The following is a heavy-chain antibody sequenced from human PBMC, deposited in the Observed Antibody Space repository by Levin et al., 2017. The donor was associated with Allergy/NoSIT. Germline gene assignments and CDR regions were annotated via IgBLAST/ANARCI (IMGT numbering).Heavy chain of an antibody. CDR2: IYYSGST. J-gene: IGHJ6*02. CDR1: GGSISSGDYY. D-gene: IGHD3-3*01. CDR3: ARDQVDFGVVIRSANQGGMDV. Sequence: SQTLSLTCTVSGGSISSGDYYWSWIRQPPGKGLEWIGYIYYSGSTYYNPSLKSRVTISVDTSKNQFSLKLSSVTAADTAVYYCARDQVDFGVVIRSANQGGMDVWGQGTTVTVSS. V-gene: IGHV4-30-4*01.